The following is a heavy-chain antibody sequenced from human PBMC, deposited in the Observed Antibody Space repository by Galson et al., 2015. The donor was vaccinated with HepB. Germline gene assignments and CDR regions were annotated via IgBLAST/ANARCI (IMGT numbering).Heavy chain of an antibody. D-gene: IGHD2-21*01. CDR3: ARVPSGYFYGVDV. V-gene: IGHV4-38-2*02. Sequence: LSLTCSVSGYSVNIGFHWGWIRQPPGKGLEWIATIFHTGDTYHNPSLEYRVAISMDASKNQFSLKLNSVTAADTAVYYCARVPSGYFYGVDVWGQGTTVIVSS. CDR2: IFHTGDT. CDR1: GYSVNIGFH. J-gene: IGHJ6*02.